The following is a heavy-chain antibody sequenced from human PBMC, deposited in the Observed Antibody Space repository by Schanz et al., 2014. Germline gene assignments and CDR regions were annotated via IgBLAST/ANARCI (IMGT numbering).Heavy chain of an antibody. CDR2: IYHSGNT. CDR1: GASISSSNW. CDR3: ARDSLRRATGGYGMDV. V-gene: IGHV4-4*02. D-gene: IGHD2-8*02. J-gene: IGHJ6*02. Sequence: QVQLQESGPGLVKPSQTLSLTCAVSGASISSSNWWSWVRQPPGKGLEWIGEIYHSGNTNYNASLKSRVTISVDKSKNQFALKVRSVTAADTAVYYCARDSLRRATGGYGMDVWGQGTTVTVSS.